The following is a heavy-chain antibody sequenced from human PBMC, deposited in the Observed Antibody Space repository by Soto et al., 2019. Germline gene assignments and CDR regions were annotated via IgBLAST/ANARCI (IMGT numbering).Heavy chain of an antibody. V-gene: IGHV3-7*01. CDR3: ATGGVTATTWGCFDP. D-gene: IGHD4-17*01. CDR2: IKQDGSEK. Sequence: EVQLVESGGGLVQPGGSLRLSCAASGFTITNYWMTWVRQAPGKGLEWVAIIKQDGSEKYYLDSVKGRFTISTDNARTSLYLQMNSLRDEDTAVYCCATGGVTATTWGCFDPWGRGTLVTVSS. CDR1: GFTITNYW. J-gene: IGHJ5*02.